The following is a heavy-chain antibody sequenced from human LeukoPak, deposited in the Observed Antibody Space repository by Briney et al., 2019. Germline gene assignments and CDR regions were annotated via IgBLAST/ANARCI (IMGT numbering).Heavy chain of an antibody. CDR2: FDPEDGET. CDR3: ATLPRGRIAAAPPPGYHYYGMDV. V-gene: IGHV1-24*01. J-gene: IGHJ6*02. Sequence: ASVKVSCKVSGYTLTELSMHWVRQAPGKGLEWMGGFDPEDGETIYAQKFQGRVTMTEDTSTDTAYMELSSLRSEDTAVYYCATLPRGRIAAAPPPGYHYYGMDVWGQGTTVTVSS. CDR1: GYTLTELS. D-gene: IGHD6-13*01.